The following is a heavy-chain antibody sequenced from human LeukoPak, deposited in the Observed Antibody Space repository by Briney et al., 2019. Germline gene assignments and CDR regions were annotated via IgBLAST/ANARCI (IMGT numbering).Heavy chain of an antibody. J-gene: IGHJ4*02. V-gene: IGHV4-31*03. D-gene: IGHD3-3*01. Sequence: PSETLSLTCTVSGGSISSGGYYWSWIRQHPGKGLEWIGYIYYSGSTYYNPSLESRVTISVDTSKNQFSLKLSSVTAADTAVYYCARDTRSGRLFDYWGQGTLVTVSS. CDR1: GGSISSGGYY. CDR2: IYYSGST. CDR3: ARDTRSGRLFDY.